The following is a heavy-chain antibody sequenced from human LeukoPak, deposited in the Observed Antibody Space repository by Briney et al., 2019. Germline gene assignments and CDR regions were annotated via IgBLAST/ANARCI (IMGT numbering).Heavy chain of an antibody. D-gene: IGHD5-18*01. Sequence: SETLSLTCAAYGGSFSGYYWTWIRQPPGKGLEWIGEINHSGSTYYNPSLKSRVTISVDTSKNQFSLKLSSVTAADTAVYYCARETGGYSYSLDYWGQGTLVTVSS. CDR3: ARETGGYSYSLDY. CDR2: INHSGST. V-gene: IGHV4-34*01. J-gene: IGHJ4*02. CDR1: GGSFSGYY.